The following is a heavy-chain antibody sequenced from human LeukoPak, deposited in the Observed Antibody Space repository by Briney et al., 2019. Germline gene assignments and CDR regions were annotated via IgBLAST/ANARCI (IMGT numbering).Heavy chain of an antibody. V-gene: IGHV3-30*02. CDR2: IRYDGSNK. CDR3: AKDNPHYYYGMDV. D-gene: IGHD1-14*01. J-gene: IGHJ6*02. CDR1: GYTLTELS. Sequence: SCKVSGYTLTELSMHWVRQAPGKGLEWVAFIRYDGSNKYYADSVKGRFTISRDNSKNTLYLQMNSLRAEDTAVYYCAKDNPHYYYGMDVWGQGTTVTVSS.